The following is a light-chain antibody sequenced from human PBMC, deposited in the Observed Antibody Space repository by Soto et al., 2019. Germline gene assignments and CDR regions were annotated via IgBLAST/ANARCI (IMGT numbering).Light chain of an antibody. Sequence: QSALTQPASVSGSPGQSITISCTGTRSDVGNYNYVSWYQHHPGKAPKLMIYDVGSRPSGVSNRFSGSKSGNTASLAIYGLQAEDEAEDYCCSYTSDHHRLYVFGTGTKLTVL. CDR3: CSYTSDHHRLYV. CDR1: RSDVGNYNY. J-gene: IGLJ1*01. V-gene: IGLV2-14*03. CDR2: DVG.